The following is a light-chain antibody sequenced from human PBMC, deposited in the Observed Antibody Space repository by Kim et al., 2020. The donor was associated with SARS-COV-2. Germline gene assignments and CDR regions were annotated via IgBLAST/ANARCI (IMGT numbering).Light chain of an antibody. CDR1: QNVYIN. V-gene: IGKV3-15*01. Sequence: EIVMTQSPATLSMSPGERATLSCRDSQNVYINLAWYQQRPGQPPRLLIYGASTRATNIPARFTGGGSGTEFTLTISSLQPEDFAVYYCKQSNNWPLTFGGGTKVDIK. CDR3: KQSNNWPLT. J-gene: IGKJ4*01. CDR2: GAS.